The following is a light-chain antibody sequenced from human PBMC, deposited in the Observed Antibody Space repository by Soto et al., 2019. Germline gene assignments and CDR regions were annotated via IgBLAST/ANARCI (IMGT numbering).Light chain of an antibody. CDR2: SIN. Sequence: QSVLTQPPSASATPGQTVTISCSGRYSNIGSNFVSWYQRLPGTAPKLLIYSINQRPSGVPDRFSGSKSGTSASLTISGLQSEDEADYCCSSWDHSLDGPVFGGGTKVTVL. J-gene: IGLJ3*02. V-gene: IGLV1-44*01. CDR1: YSNIGSNF. CDR3: SSWDHSLDGPV.